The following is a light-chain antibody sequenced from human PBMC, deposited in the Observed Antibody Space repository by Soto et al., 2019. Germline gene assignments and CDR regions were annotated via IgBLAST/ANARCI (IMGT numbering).Light chain of an antibody. CDR2: AAS. CDR3: QQRSNWPPLT. CDR1: QSIGSY. Sequence: DIQMTQSPSSLSASVGDGVPITCRASQSIGSYLNWYQQKPGKAPKLLIYAASSLESGVPSRFSGSGSGTDFTLTISSLEPEDFAVYYCQQRSNWPPLTFGGGTKVDI. V-gene: IGKV1-39*01. J-gene: IGKJ4*01.